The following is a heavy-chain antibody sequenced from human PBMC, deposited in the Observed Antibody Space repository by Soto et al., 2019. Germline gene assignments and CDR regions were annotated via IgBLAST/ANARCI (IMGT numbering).Heavy chain of an antibody. CDR1: GGSISSYY. CDR3: ARAKRDHAFDI. J-gene: IGHJ3*02. V-gene: IGHV4-59*01. CDR2: IYYSGST. Sequence: PSETLSLTCTVSGGSISSYYWSWIRQPPGKGLEWIGYIYYSGSTNYNPSLKSRVTISVDTSKNQFSLKLSSVTAADTAVYCCARAKRDHAFDIWGQGTMVTVSS.